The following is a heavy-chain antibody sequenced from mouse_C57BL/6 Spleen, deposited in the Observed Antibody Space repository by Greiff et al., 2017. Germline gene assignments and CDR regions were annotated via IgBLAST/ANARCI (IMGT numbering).Heavy chain of an antibody. J-gene: IGHJ3*01. V-gene: IGHV5-9*01. CDR3: ARRYDYFSWFAY. CDR1: GFTFSSYT. CDR2: ISGGGGNT. Sequence: DVKLVESGGGLVKPGGSLKLSCAASGFTFSSYTMSWVRQTPEKRLEWVATISGGGGNTYYPDSVKGRFTISRDNAKNTLYLQMSSLRSEDTALYYCARRYDYFSWFAYWGQGTLVTVSA. D-gene: IGHD2-4*01.